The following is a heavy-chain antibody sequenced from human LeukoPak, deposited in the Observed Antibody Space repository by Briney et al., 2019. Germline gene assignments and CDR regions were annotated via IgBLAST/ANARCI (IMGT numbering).Heavy chain of an antibody. CDR2: VYNSGST. J-gene: IGHJ4*02. V-gene: IGHV4-59*01. CDR3: VRDRELYY. D-gene: IGHD1-26*01. CDR1: GGSISIYY. Sequence: SETLSLTCTVSGGSISIYYWSWIRQPPGKGLEWIGYVYNSGSTDYNPSLKSRVTISEDTSKNQFSLKVNSVTASDTAVYYCVRDRELYYWGQGILVTVSS.